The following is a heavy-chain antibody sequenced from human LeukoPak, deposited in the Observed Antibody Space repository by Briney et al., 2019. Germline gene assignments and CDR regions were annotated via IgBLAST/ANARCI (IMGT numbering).Heavy chain of an antibody. CDR1: GFTFSSYA. CDR2: ISGSGGST. Sequence: PGGSLRLSCAASGFTFSSYAMSWVRQAPGKGLEWVSAISGSGGSTYYADSVKGRFTISRDNSKNTLYLQTNSLRAEDTAVYYCAKDFHFINKLLWFGELLYKGDWFDPWGQGTLVTVSS. J-gene: IGHJ5*02. CDR3: AKDFHFINKLLWFGELLYKGDWFDP. V-gene: IGHV3-23*01. D-gene: IGHD3-10*01.